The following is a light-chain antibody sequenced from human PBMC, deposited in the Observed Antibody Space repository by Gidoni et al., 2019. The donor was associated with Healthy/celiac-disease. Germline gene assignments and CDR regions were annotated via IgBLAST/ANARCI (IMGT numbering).Light chain of an antibody. Sequence: DSVMTQSPDSLAVSLGGRATINCKSSQSVLYSSNNKNYLSWYQQKPGQPPKLLIYWASTRESGVPDRFSGSGSGTDFTLTISSLQAEDVAVYYCQQYYSTPRTFGQGTKVEIK. V-gene: IGKV4-1*01. J-gene: IGKJ1*01. CDR2: WAS. CDR3: QQYYSTPRT. CDR1: QSVLYSSNNKNY.